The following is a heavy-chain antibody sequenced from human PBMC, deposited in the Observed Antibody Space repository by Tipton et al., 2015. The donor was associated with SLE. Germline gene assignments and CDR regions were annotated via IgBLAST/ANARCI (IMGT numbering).Heavy chain of an antibody. V-gene: IGHV4-38-2*01. J-gene: IGHJ3*02. Sequence: TLSLTCAVSGYSTSSGHSWGWIRQPPGKGLEWIGSMFDSGTVFYNPSLKNRVTISLDTPKKQFSLKLNSLTAADTAVYYCATSFIYSDWGAFHIWGQGTMVTVSS. CDR2: MFDSGTV. D-gene: IGHD4-11*01. CDR3: ATSFIYSDWGAFHI. CDR1: GYSTSSGHS.